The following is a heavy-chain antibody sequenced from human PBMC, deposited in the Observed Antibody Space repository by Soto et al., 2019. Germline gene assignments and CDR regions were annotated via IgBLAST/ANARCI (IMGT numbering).Heavy chain of an antibody. Sequence: GGSLRLSCVASGFDFSSYSITWVRQAPGKGLEYVSGITRSADLSFYADSVRGRFTVSRDNFKNTAYLEMNNLRVEDTAVYYCAKWSGFGDLWGQGTLVTVSS. CDR3: AKWSGFGDL. D-gene: IGHD3-10*01. CDR1: GFDFSSYS. CDR2: ITRSADLS. J-gene: IGHJ4*02. V-gene: IGHV3-23*01.